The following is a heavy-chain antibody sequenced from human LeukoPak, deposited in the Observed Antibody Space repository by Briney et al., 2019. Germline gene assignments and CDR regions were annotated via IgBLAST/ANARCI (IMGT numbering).Heavy chain of an antibody. V-gene: IGHV1-18*01. J-gene: IGHJ6*03. CDR2: ISAYTGDT. D-gene: IGHD4-11*01. CDR1: GYTFTSYG. Sequence: ASVKVSCKASGYTFTSYGISWMRQAPGQGLEWLGWISAYTGDTKYAQNLQGRVNMTTDTSTSTAYMELKSLRSDDTAVYYCARVGFSKFYHHMDVWGKGTTVTVSS. CDR3: ARVGFSKFYHHMDV.